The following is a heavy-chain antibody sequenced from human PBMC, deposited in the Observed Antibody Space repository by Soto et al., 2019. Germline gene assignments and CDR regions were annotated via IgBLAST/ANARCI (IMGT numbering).Heavy chain of an antibody. CDR2: ISYDGSNK. V-gene: IGHV3-30*18. D-gene: IGHD3-22*01. J-gene: IGHJ6*02. CDR1: GFTFSSYG. Sequence: QVQLVESGGGVVQPGRSLRLSCAASGFTFSSYGMHWVRQAPGKGLEWVAVISYDGSNKYYADSVKGRFTISRDNSKNTLYLQINSLRAEDTAVYYCAKEDYYDSSGYYSPYYYYGMDVWGQGTTVTVSS. CDR3: AKEDYYDSSGYYSPYYYYGMDV.